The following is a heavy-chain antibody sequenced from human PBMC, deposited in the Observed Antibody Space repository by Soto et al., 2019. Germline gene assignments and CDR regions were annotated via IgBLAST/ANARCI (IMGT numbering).Heavy chain of an antibody. J-gene: IGHJ6*02. Sequence: GGSLRLSCAASGFTFSSYAMHWVRQAPGKGLEWVAVISYDGSNKYYADSVKGRFTISRDNSKNTLYLQMNSLRAEDTAVYYCTTDLAYCGGDCYSSDYYYYGMDVWGQGTTVTVSS. CDR3: TTDLAYCGGDCYSSDYYYYGMDV. V-gene: IGHV3-30-3*01. CDR1: GFTFSSYA. D-gene: IGHD2-21*02. CDR2: ISYDGSNK.